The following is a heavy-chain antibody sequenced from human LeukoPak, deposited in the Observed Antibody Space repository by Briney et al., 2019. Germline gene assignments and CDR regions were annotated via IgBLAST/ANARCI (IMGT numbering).Heavy chain of an antibody. CDR2: INPSGDST. J-gene: IGHJ4*02. D-gene: IGHD1-14*01. V-gene: IGHV1-46*01. Sequence: GASVKVSCKASGYSFTSYYIHWMRQAPGQGLEWMGIINPSGDSTSYAQKFQGRVTMTRDTSTSTVYMELSSLRSEDTAVYYCARGRDNPEDYWGQGTLVTVSS. CDR3: ARGRDNPEDY. CDR1: GYSFTSYY.